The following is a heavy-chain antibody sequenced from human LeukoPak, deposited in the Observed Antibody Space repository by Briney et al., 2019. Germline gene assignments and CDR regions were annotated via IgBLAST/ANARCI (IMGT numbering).Heavy chain of an antibody. V-gene: IGHV4-39*07. J-gene: IGHJ6*03. CDR2: IYYSGNT. CDR3: ARRRYSSSWYSPYYMDV. D-gene: IGHD6-13*01. Sequence: PSETLSLTCSVSGGSIYNRNYYWGWIRQPPGKGLEWIGTIYYSGNTFYNPSLQSRVTISVDTSKNQFSLKLSSVTAADTAVYYCARRRYSSSWYSPYYMDVWGKGTTVTVSS. CDR1: GGSIYNRNYY.